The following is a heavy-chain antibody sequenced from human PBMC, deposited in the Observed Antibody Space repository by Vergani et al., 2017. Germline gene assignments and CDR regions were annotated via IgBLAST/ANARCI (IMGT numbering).Heavy chain of an antibody. V-gene: IGHV3-15*01. CDR1: GFTFSNAW. CDR3: TTDEYDGSGSYIPFDY. J-gene: IGHJ4*02. D-gene: IGHD3-10*01. Sequence: VQLVESGGGLVKPGGSLRLSCAASGFTFSNAWMSWVRQAPGKGLEWVGRIKSKTDGGTTDYAAPVKGRFTISRDDSKNTLYLQMNSLKTEDTAVYFCTTDEYDGSGSYIPFDYWGQGTLVTVSS. CDR2: IKSKTDGGTT.